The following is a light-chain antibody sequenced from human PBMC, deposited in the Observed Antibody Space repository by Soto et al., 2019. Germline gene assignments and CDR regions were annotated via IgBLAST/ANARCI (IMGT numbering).Light chain of an antibody. J-gene: IGKJ2*01. V-gene: IGKV1-39*01. CDR2: AAS. CDR3: QQSYSTRYT. CDR1: QSISSY. Sequence: DIQMTQSPSSLSASVGDRVTITCRASQSISSYLNWYQQKPGKAPKLLIYAASSLQSGVPSRFSGSGSGTDFTLTISSLQPEDFAPYYCQQSYSTRYTFGQGTTLEIK.